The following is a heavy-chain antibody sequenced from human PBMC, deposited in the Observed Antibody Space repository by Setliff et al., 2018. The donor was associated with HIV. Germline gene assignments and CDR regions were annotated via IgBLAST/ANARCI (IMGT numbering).Heavy chain of an antibody. J-gene: IGHJ6*03. Sequence: ASVKVSCKASGYTFSIYDINWVRQATGQGLEWMGWMNPNSGNTGYAQKFQGRVTMTRDTSIGTAYMELNNLKFEDTAVYYCARARRDSYDRGRRNHYYIDVWGKGTPVTVSS. D-gene: IGHD3-22*01. CDR1: GYTFSIYD. CDR2: MNPNSGNT. CDR3: ARARRDSYDRGRRNHYYIDV. V-gene: IGHV1-8*02.